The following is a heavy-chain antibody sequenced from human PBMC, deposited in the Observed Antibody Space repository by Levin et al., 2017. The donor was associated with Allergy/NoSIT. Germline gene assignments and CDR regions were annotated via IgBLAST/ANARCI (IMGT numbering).Heavy chain of an antibody. CDR1: GGSVSSGSYY. D-gene: IGHD3-3*01. Sequence: GSLRLSCTVSGGSVSSGSYYWSWIRQPPGKGLEWIGYIYYSGSTNYNPSLKSRVTISVDTSKNQFSLKLSSVTAADTAVYYCARTPLGWLMFDYWGQGTLVTVSS. CDR2: IYYSGST. V-gene: IGHV4-61*01. J-gene: IGHJ4*02. CDR3: ARTPLGWLMFDY.